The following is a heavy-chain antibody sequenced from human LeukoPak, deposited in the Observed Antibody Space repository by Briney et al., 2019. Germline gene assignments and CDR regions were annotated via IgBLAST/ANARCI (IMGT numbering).Heavy chain of an antibody. J-gene: IGHJ4*02. CDR2: INPSGGST. CDR1: GYPFTSYY. Sequence: ASVKVSCKASGYPFTSYYMHWVRQAPGQGLEWMGIINPSGGSTSYAQKFQDRVTMTRDTSTSTVYMELSSLRSEDTAVYYCARAETTVSHFDYWGQGTLVTVSS. CDR3: ARAETTVSHFDY. V-gene: IGHV1-46*01. D-gene: IGHD4-17*01.